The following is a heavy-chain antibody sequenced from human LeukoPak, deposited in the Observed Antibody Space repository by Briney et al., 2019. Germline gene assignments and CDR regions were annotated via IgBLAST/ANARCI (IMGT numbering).Heavy chain of an antibody. CDR2: INAGYGNT. CDR3: ARAYSSSWPGPFFDY. Sequence: ASVKLSCKASGYSFTNYAIHWVRQAPGQRLEWMGWINAGYGNTRYSQKFQGRVTITRDTSANTAYMELSSLRSEDMAVYYCARAYSSSWPGPFFDYCGQGTLVTVSS. J-gene: IGHJ4*02. D-gene: IGHD6-13*01. CDR1: GYSFTNYA. V-gene: IGHV1-3*03.